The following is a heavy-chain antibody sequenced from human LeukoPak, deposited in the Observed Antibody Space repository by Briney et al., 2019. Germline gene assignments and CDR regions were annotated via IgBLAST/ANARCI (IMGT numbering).Heavy chain of an antibody. J-gene: IGHJ3*02. D-gene: IGHD2-21*01. CDR1: GFTFSDYY. Sequence: GGSLRLSCAASGFTFSDYYMSWIRQAPGKGLEWVSYISSRGITIYYADSVEGRFTISRDNAKNSLYLQMNSLRAEDTAVYYCARESVMKDAFDIWGQGTMVTVSS. V-gene: IGHV3-11*01. CDR2: ISSRGITI. CDR3: ARESVMKDAFDI.